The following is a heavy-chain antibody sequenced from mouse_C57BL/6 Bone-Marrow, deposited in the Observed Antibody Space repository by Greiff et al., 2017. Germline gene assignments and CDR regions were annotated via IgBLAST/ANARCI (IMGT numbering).Heavy chain of an antibody. CDR1: GFNIKDDY. J-gene: IGHJ1*03. CDR2: IDPENGDT. V-gene: IGHV14-4*01. Sequence: VQLQQSGAELVRPGASVKLSCTASGFNIKDDYMHWVKQRPEQGLEWIGWIDPENGDTEYASKFQGQATITADTSSNTAYLQLSSLTSEDTAVYYCTTWYFDVWGTGTTVTVSS. CDR3: TTWYFDV.